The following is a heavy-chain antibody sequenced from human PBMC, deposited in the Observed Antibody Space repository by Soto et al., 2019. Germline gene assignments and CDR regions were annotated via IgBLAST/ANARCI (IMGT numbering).Heavy chain of an antibody. CDR1: GYSISSGYY. CDR2: IYHSGKT. V-gene: IGHV4-38-2*02. D-gene: IGHD3-22*01. J-gene: IGHJ5*02. CDR3: ARDKRVTMIGGWFDH. Sequence: XETLSLTCVVAGYSISSGYYWAWVRQPPVKELEWIGSIYHSGKTYYKPSLRSRVTVSVDTSKNQFSMKLISVTAADTAVYYCARDKRVTMIGGWFDHWGQGTLVTVSS.